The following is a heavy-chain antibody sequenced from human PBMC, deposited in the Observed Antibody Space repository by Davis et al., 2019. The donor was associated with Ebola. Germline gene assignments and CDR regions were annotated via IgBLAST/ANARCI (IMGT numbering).Heavy chain of an antibody. J-gene: IGHJ1*01. CDR3: ARRDSSGWIVKYFQH. Sequence: AASVKVSCKASGYAFTSNAMNWVRQAPGQGLEWMGWINTNTGNPTYAQGFTGRFVFSLDTSVSTAYLQISSLKAEDTAVYYCARRDSSGWIVKYFQHWGQGTLVTVSS. V-gene: IGHV7-4-1*02. CDR1: GYAFTSNA. CDR2: INTNTGNP. D-gene: IGHD6-19*01.